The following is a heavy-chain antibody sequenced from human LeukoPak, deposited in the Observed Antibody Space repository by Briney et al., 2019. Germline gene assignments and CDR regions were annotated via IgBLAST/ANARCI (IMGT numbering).Heavy chain of an antibody. CDR2: IYSGGST. D-gene: IGHD3-16*01. Sequence: GGSLRLSCAASGLTVNSNYMSWVRQAPGKGLEWVSVIYSGGSTYYADSVKGRFTISRDNSKNTLYLQMNSLRAEDTAVYYCARDYFWEQFYFDSWGQGTLVTVSS. J-gene: IGHJ4*02. V-gene: IGHV3-53*01. CDR1: GLTVNSNY. CDR3: ARDYFWEQFYFDS.